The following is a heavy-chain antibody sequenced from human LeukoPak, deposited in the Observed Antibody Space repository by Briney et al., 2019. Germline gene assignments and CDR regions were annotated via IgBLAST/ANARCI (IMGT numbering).Heavy chain of an antibody. CDR3: AKDPINWGSIYFDC. D-gene: IGHD7-27*01. CDR1: GFTFSNYA. CDR2: ISGSSDNT. J-gene: IGHJ4*02. Sequence: GGSLRLSCAASGFTFSNYAMSWVRQAPGKGLEWVSSISGSSDNTNYADSVKGRFTISRDNSKNILYLQMNSLTAEDTAVYWCAKDPINWGSIYFDCWGQGTLVIVSS. V-gene: IGHV3-23*01.